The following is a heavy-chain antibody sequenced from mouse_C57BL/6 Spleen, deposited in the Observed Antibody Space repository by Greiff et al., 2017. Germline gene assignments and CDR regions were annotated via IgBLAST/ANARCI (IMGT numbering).Heavy chain of an antibody. CDR2: IYPGDGDT. D-gene: IGHD1-1*01. CDR3: AMGYYGSSPYLYFDV. Sequence: VHLVESGPELVKPGASVKISCKASGYAFSSSWMNWVKQRPGKGLEWIGRIYPGDGDTNYNGKFKGKATLTADKSSSTAYMQLSSLTSEDSAVYFCAMGYYGSSPYLYFDVWGTGTTVTVSS. J-gene: IGHJ1*03. V-gene: IGHV1-82*01. CDR1: GYAFSSSW.